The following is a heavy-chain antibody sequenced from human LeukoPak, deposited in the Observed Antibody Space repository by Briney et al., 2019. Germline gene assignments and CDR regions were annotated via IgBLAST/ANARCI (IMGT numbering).Heavy chain of an antibody. V-gene: IGHV4-30-2*01. J-gene: IGHJ2*01. CDR1: GGSISSGGYY. Sequence: SQTLSLTCTVSGGSISSGGYYWSWIRQPPGKGLEWIGYIYHSGSTNYNPSLKSRVTISVDTSRNQFSLKLSSVTAADTAVYYCARRRYFDLWGRGTLVTVSS. CDR3: ARRRYFDL. CDR2: IYHSGST.